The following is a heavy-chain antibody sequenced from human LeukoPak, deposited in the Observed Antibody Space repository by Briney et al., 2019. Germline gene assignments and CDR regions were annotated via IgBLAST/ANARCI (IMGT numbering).Heavy chain of an antibody. D-gene: IGHD1-1*01. CDR2: VDHTGST. Sequence: SETLSLTCTVSDDSITMYYWTWIRQPPGKGLEWIGYVDHTGSTNFNPSLNGRVSISRDTSKNLFSLRLRSVTAADTAVYFCARGRVSSSTWYSTYYYYFYMDVWGKGTTATVSS. CDR3: ARGRVSSSTWYSTYYYYFYMDV. CDR1: DDSITMYY. V-gene: IGHV4-59*01. J-gene: IGHJ6*03.